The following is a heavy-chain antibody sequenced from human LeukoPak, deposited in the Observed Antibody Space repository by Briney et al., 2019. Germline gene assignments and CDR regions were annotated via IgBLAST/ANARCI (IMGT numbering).Heavy chain of an antibody. J-gene: IGHJ4*02. Sequence: GGSLRLSCAASGLSVSRNYISWVRQAPGKGLEWVSFIYTGTTTFYADSVKGRFTISRDNSRNTVYLELNSLRVDDTAVYYCARDRGHFDYWGPGTLGTVSS. CDR2: IYTGTTT. D-gene: IGHD3-10*01. V-gene: IGHV3-53*01. CDR1: GLSVSRNY. CDR3: ARDRGHFDY.